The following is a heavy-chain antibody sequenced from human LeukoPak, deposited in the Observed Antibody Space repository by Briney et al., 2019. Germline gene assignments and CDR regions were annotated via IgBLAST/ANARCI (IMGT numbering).Heavy chain of an antibody. CDR3: ARDPGVGTMVRGVIMLGYGMDV. Sequence: ASVKVSCKASGYTFTNNAIHWVRQAPGQRLEWMGWINAGNGNTKYSQKFQGRVTITRDTSASTGYMEMSSLRSEDTAVYYCARDPGVGTMVRGVIMLGYGMDVWGQGTTVTVSS. D-gene: IGHD3-10*01. CDR1: GYTFTNNA. J-gene: IGHJ6*02. V-gene: IGHV1-3*01. CDR2: INAGNGNT.